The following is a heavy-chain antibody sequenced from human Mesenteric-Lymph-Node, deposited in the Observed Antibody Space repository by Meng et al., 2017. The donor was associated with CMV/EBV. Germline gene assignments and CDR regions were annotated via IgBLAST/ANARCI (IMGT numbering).Heavy chain of an antibody. Sequence: SVKVSCKASGGTFSSYAISWVRQAPGQGLEWMGGIIPIFGTANYAQKFQGRVTITADKSTSTAYMELSSLRSEDTAVYYCARPGVHYDSSGYSLSNYYYGMDVWGQGTTVTVSS. CDR1: GGTFSSYA. D-gene: IGHD3-22*01. J-gene: IGHJ6*02. CDR2: IIPIFGTA. CDR3: ARPGVHYDSSGYSLSNYYYGMDV. V-gene: IGHV1-69*06.